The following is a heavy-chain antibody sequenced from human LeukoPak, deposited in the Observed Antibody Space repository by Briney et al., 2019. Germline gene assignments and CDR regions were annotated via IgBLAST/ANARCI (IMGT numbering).Heavy chain of an antibody. Sequence: SQTLSLTCAISEDSVSSNSVTWNWIRQSPSRGLEWLGRTYYRSTWYNDYAVPVRGRITVNPDTSKNQFSLHLNSVTPEDTAVYYCARRLTQYDCFDPWGQGILVTVSS. D-gene: IGHD2-2*01. CDR3: ARRLTQYDCFDP. J-gene: IGHJ5*02. CDR1: EDSVSSNSVT. V-gene: IGHV6-1*01. CDR2: TYYRSTWYN.